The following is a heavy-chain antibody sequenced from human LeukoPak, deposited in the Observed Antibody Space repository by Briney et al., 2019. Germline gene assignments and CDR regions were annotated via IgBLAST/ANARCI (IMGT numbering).Heavy chain of an antibody. CDR1: GFTFSSYA. CDR3: ARDPPYYYDGSGYHLPLYYFDY. D-gene: IGHD3-22*01. CDR2: ISYDGSNK. V-gene: IGHV3-30-3*01. Sequence: PGGSLRLSCAASGFTFSSYAMHWVRQAPGKGLEWVAVISYDGSNKYYADSVKGRFTISRDNSKNTLYLQMNSLRAEDTAVYYCARDPPYYYDGSGYHLPLYYFDYWGQGTLVTVSS. J-gene: IGHJ4*02.